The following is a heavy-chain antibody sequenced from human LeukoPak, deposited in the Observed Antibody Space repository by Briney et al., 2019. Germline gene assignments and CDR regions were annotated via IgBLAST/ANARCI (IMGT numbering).Heavy chain of an antibody. V-gene: IGHV3-30*02. CDR3: AKGGPDGDYVGIPFDY. CDR2: IRYDGSNK. CDR1: GFTFSSYD. D-gene: IGHD4-17*01. Sequence: GGPLRLSCAASGFTFSSYDMHWVRQAPGKGLEWVAFIRYDGSNKYYADSVKGRFTISRDNSKNTLYLQMNSLRAEDTAVYYCAKGGPDGDYVGIPFDYWGQGTLVTVSS. J-gene: IGHJ4*02.